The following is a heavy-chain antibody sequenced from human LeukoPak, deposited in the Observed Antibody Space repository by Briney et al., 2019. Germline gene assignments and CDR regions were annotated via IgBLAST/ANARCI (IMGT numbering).Heavy chain of an antibody. Sequence: GRSLRLSCAASGFTFSSYGMHWVRQAPGKGLEWVAVISYDGSNKYYADSVKGRFTISRDNAKNSLYLQMNSLRAEDTAVYYCARIMSSGWSGFDYWGQGTLVTVSS. CDR1: GFTFSSYG. D-gene: IGHD6-19*01. CDR2: ISYDGSNK. CDR3: ARIMSSGWSGFDY. V-gene: IGHV3-30*03. J-gene: IGHJ4*02.